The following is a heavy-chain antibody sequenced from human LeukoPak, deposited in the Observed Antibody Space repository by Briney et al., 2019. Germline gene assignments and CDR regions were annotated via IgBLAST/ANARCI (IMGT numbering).Heavy chain of an antibody. CDR2: ISYDGSNK. CDR1: GFTFSSYA. CDR3: ARDGSVGYSSGRWGIDY. J-gene: IGHJ4*02. Sequence: GGSLRLSCAASGFTFSSYAMHWVRQAPGKGLEWVAVISYDGSNKYYADSVKGRFTISRDNSKNTLYLQMNSLRPEDTAVYYCARDGSVGYSSGRWGIDYWAREPWSPSPQ. V-gene: IGHV3-30*04. D-gene: IGHD6-19*01.